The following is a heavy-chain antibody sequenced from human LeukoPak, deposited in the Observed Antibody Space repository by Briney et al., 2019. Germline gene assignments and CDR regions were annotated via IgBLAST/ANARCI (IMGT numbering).Heavy chain of an antibody. Sequence: SETLSLTCTVSGGSISSGAYYWSWIRQHPGKGLEWIGYIYYSGSTFYNPSLKSRVTISVDTSQNQFSLKLSSVTTADTAVYYCARNYGSGSYRFDYWGQGTLVTVSS. V-gene: IGHV4-31*03. CDR2: IYYSGST. J-gene: IGHJ4*02. CDR3: ARNYGSGSYRFDY. D-gene: IGHD3-10*01. CDR1: GGSISSGAYY.